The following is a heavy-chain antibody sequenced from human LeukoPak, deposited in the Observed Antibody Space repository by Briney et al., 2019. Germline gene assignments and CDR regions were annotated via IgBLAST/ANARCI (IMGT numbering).Heavy chain of an antibody. D-gene: IGHD3-22*01. CDR2: IIPIFGTA. CDR3: AREGGYRVRDAFDI. CDR1: GGTFSSYA. Sequence: SVKVSCKASGGTFSSYAISWVRQAPGQGLEWMGGIIPIFGTANYAQKFQGRVTITTDESTSTAYMELSSLRSEDTAVYYCAREGGYRVRDAFDIWGQGTMLTVSS. V-gene: IGHV1-69*05. J-gene: IGHJ3*02.